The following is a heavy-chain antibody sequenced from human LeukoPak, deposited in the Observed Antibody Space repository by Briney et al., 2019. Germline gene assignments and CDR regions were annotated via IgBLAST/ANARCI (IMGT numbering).Heavy chain of an antibody. CDR2: INPNSGGT. CDR1: GYTFTDYY. Sequence: ASVKVSCKASGYTFTDYYMHWVRQAPGQGLEWVGWINPNSGGTNYAQKFQGRVTMSRDTSTSAAYMELSRLRSDDTAVYYCARAAVVTGSTETFDPWGRGPWSPSP. V-gene: IGHV1-2*02. CDR3: ARAAVVTGSTETFDP. D-gene: IGHD2-8*02. J-gene: IGHJ5*02.